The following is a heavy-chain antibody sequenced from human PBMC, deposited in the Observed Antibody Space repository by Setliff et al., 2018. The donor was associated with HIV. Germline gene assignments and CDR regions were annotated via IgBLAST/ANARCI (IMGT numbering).Heavy chain of an antibody. V-gene: IGHV1-3*01. CDR2: INAGNGNT. J-gene: IGHJ4*02. CDR3: ARGPGAFGGTSVQNFDY. CDR1: GYTFTAYV. Sequence: ASVKVSCKASGYTFTAYVMHWVRQAPGQRLEWMGWINAGNGNTKYSQKFQGRVTFIRDTSASTAYMELSSLRSEDTAVYYCARGPGAFGGTSVQNFDYWGQGTLVTVSS. D-gene: IGHD3-16*01.